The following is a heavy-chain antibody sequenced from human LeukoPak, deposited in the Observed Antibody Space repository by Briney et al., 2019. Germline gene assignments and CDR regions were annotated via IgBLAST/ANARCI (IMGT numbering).Heavy chain of an antibody. CDR3: ARDGDYCSGGSCRGWYFDL. CDR2: ISSSGSTI. CDR1: GFTFSDYY. V-gene: IGHV3-11*01. J-gene: IGHJ2*01. Sequence: PGGSLRLSCAASGFTFSDYYMSWIRQAPGKGLEWVSYISSSGSTIYYADSVKGRFTISRDNAKNSLYLQMNSLRAEDTAVYYCARDGDYCSGGSCRGWYFDLWGRGTLVTVSS. D-gene: IGHD2-15*01.